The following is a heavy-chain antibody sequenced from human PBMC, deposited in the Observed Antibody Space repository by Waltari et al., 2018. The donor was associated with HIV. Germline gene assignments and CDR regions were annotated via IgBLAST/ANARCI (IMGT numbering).Heavy chain of an antibody. CDR3: ARDPRSSGYYGMDV. V-gene: IGHV3-53*01. Sequence: EVQLVESGGGLIEPGGSLRLSCAASGFTISANYMSWVRQAPGKGMGWVSVIYSGGSTYYADSVKGRFTISRDNSKNTLSLHMNSLRAEDTAVYYCARDPRSSGYYGMDVWGQGATVTVSS. CDR1: GFTISANY. D-gene: IGHD1-26*01. CDR2: IYSGGST. J-gene: IGHJ6*02.